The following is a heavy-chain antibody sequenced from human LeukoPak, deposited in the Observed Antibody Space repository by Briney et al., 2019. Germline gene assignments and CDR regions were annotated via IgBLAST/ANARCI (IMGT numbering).Heavy chain of an antibody. V-gene: IGHV1-2*02. CDR3: ARVGTTVTFNWFDP. Sequence: EASVKVSCKASGYSFTGNYMHWVRQAPGQGLEWMGWINPNSGGTNYAQKFQGRVTMTRDTSISTAYMELSRLRSDDTAVYYCARVGTTVTFNWFDPWGQGTLVTVSS. J-gene: IGHJ5*02. CDR2: INPNSGGT. CDR1: GYSFTGNY. D-gene: IGHD4-17*01.